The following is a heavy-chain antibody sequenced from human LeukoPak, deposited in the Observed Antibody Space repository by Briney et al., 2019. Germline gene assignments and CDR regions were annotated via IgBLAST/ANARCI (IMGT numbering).Heavy chain of an antibody. CDR1: GFTFSGYA. CDR2: ISVDGDDK. Sequence: GGSLRLSCAASGFTFSGYAMHWVRQPPGKGLEWVTLISVDGDDKLYADSVKGRFTTSRDNSKNTLYLQMDSLRDEDTGVYYCARALRRGSWYDAYWGQGTLVTVSS. D-gene: IGHD6-13*01. J-gene: IGHJ4*02. CDR3: ARALRRGSWYDAY. V-gene: IGHV3-30*14.